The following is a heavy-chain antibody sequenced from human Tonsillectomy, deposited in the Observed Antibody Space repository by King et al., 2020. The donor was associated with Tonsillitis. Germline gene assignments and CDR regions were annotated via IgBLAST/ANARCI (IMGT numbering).Heavy chain of an antibody. CDR2: INPNSVGT. V-gene: IGHV1-2*02. J-gene: IGHJ5*02. CDR3: ARDYCTNGVCSWFDP. Sequence: QLVQSGAEVKKPGASVKVSCKASGYTFSGYYMHWVRQAPGQGLEWMGWINPNSVGTNYSQKFQGRVTLTRHTSISTAYMELSRLRSDDTAVYYCARDYCTNGVCSWFDPWGQGTLVTVSS. CDR1: GYTFSGYY. D-gene: IGHD2-8*01.